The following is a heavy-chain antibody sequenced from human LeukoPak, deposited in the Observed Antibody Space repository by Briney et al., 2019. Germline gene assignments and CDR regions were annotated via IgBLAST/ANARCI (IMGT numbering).Heavy chain of an antibody. CDR1: GLTFSDYS. CDR2: ITTGSSYI. D-gene: IGHD3-10*01. J-gene: IGHJ5*02. Sequence: PGGSLRLSCAASGLTFSDYSMNWVRQAPGKGLEWVSSITTGSSYIYYADSVKGRFTISRDNAKNSLYLQMSSLRVEDTAVYFCARDPDDYGPGSAGWFDPWGQGTLVTVSS. V-gene: IGHV3-21*06. CDR3: ARDPDDYGPGSAGWFDP.